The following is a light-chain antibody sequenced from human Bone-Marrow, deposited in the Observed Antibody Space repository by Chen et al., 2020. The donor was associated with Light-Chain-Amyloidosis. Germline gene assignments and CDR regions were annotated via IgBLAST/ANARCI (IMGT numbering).Light chain of an antibody. V-gene: IGLV2-23*01. CDR2: EDN. Sequence: QSALTQPASVSGSPGQSITISCTATSSDVGSYNLVSWYQQHPDKAPKLMIYEDNRRPSGVSSRFSGSKSGNTASLTISGLQAEDQADYYCCSYGGRGSLDVVFGGGTKLTVL. J-gene: IGLJ2*01. CDR3: CSYGGRGSLDVV. CDR1: SSDVGSYNL.